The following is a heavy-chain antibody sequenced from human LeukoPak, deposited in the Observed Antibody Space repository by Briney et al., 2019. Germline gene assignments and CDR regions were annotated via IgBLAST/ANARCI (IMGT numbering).Heavy chain of an antibody. CDR1: GYSFSNHW. CDR3: ARRNSGWYGLDY. V-gene: IGHV5-51*01. Sequence: SGASLQISCKGSGYSFSNHWIGGVRQLPGKGLEWMGFIYPGDSDTRYSPSFQGQVTISVDKSISTAYLQWSSRQASAAAMYYCARRNSGWYGLDYWGQGTLVTVSS. CDR2: IYPGDSDT. D-gene: IGHD6-19*01. J-gene: IGHJ4*02.